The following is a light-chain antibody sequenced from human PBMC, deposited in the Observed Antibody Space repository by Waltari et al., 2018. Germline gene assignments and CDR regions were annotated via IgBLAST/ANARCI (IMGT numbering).Light chain of an antibody. CDR1: TTDLGTYEY. J-gene: IGLJ2*01. V-gene: IGLV2-14*03. CDR2: DVT. Sequence: QSALTQPASVSGSLGQSVTISCTGSTTDLGTYEYVSWYQQHPGKAPKLIIFDVTNRPSGISTCFSGSKAGDTASLTISALQAEDEADYHCSSYATASALMVFGGGTRLTVL. CDR3: SSYATASALMV.